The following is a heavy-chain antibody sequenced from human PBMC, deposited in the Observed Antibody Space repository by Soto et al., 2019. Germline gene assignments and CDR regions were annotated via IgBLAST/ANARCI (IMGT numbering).Heavy chain of an antibody. D-gene: IGHD2-2*02. CDR1: GFTVSNNY. Sequence: LRLSCAASGFTVSNNYMSWVRQAPGKGLEWVSLIYSGGSTFYADSVKGRFTISRDNSKNTLFLQMNSLRAEDTAVYFCATYTSLDYWGQGTLVTVSS. J-gene: IGHJ4*02. CDR2: IYSGGST. CDR3: ATYTSLDY. V-gene: IGHV3-53*01.